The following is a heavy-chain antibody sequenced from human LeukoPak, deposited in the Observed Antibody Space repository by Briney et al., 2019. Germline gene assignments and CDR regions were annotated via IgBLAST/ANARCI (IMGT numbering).Heavy chain of an antibody. CDR1: GFAFSSYA. CDR3: AKDPVIRRRGYGDYFGKFDH. D-gene: IGHD4-17*01. V-gene: IGHV3-23*01. J-gene: IGHJ4*02. Sequence: PGGSLRLSCAASGFAFSSYAMSWVRQAPGKGLEWVSAISGSGGSTYYADSVKGRFTISRDNSKNTLYLQMNSLRAEDTAVYYCAKDPVIRRRGYGDYFGKFDHWGQGTLVTVSS. CDR2: ISGSGGST.